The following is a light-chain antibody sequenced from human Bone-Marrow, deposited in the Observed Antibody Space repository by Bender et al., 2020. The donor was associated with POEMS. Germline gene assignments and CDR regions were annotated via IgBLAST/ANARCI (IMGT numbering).Light chain of an antibody. Sequence: SFVLTQPPSVSVAPGQTARISCGDKRVVGYSLHWYQQRPGEAPVVVIDGYGDRPSGIPERFSGSKSGNKATLTISGVEAGDEADYYCQVWDSGINHVVFGGGTRLTVL. CDR3: QVWDSGINHVV. CDR2: GYG. CDR1: RVVGYS. V-gene: IGLV3-21*02. J-gene: IGLJ3*02.